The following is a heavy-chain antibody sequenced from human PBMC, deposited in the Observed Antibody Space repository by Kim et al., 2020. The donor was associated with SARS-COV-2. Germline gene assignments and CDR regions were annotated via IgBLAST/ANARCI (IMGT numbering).Heavy chain of an antibody. CDR3: ASPPEARYYDILTGYDYYFDY. D-gene: IGHD3-9*01. CDR2: ISYDGSNK. Sequence: GGSLRLSCAASGFTFSSYAMHWVRQAPGKGLEWVAVISYDGSNKYYADSVKGRFTISRDNSKNTLYLQMNSLRAEDTAVYYCASPPEARYYDILTGYDYYFDYWGQGTLVTVSS. V-gene: IGHV3-30-3*01. CDR1: GFTFSSYA. J-gene: IGHJ4*02.